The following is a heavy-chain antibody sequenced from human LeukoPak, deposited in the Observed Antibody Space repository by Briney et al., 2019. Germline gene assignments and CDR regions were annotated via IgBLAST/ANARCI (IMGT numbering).Heavy chain of an antibody. CDR2: IYSGGST. CDR3: ARGEAYYDILTGYSPFDY. J-gene: IGHJ4*02. CDR1: GFTVSSNY. Sequence: GGSLGLSCAASGFTVSSNYMSWVRQAPGKGLEWVSVIYSGGSTYYADSVKGRFTISRDNSKNTLYLQTNSLRAEDTAVYYCARGEAYYDILTGYSPFDYWGQGTLVTVSS. D-gene: IGHD3-9*01. V-gene: IGHV3-66*01.